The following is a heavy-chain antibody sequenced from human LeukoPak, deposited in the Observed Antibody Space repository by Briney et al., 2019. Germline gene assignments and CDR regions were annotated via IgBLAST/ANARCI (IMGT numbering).Heavy chain of an antibody. CDR1: GFTFSSYA. CDR2: ISGSGGST. V-gene: IGHV3-23*01. D-gene: IGHD3-10*01. CDR3: AKAVTMVRGVHDAFDI. Sequence: GGSLRLSCAASGFTFSSYAMSWVRQAPGKGLEWVSGISGSGGSTYYADSVKGRFTISRDNSKNTLYLQMNSLRAEDTAVYYCAKAVTMVRGVHDAFDIWGQGTMVTVSS. J-gene: IGHJ3*02.